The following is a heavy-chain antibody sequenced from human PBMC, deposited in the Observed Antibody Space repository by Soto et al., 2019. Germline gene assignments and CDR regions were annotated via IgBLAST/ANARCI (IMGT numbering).Heavy chain of an antibody. CDR2: IYSGGST. Sequence: EVQLVESGGGLVQPGGSLRLSCAASGVTVSSNYMSWVRQAPGKGLEWVSVIYSGGSTYYADSVKGRFTISRDNSKNTFYLQMNSLRAGDTAVYYCARHGYNYGGGYFDYWGQGTLVTVSS. J-gene: IGHJ4*02. CDR3: ARHGYNYGGGYFDY. D-gene: IGHD5-18*01. V-gene: IGHV3-66*04. CDR1: GVTVSSNY.